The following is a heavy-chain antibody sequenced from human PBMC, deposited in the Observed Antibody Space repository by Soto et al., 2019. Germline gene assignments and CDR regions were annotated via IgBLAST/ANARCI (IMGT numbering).Heavy chain of an antibody. CDR3: ARDMYSSDYFVKWFEL. Sequence: QVRLVESGGGVVQPGRSLRLSCTASGFSFSSYAMYWFRQPPGKGLEWVAVISKDGMNKNYADSVKGRVTVSRDNANYSLDLQLNSLRGEDTALYYCARDMYSSDYFVKWFELWVQGTLVTVSS. D-gene: IGHD6-19*01. J-gene: IGHJ5*02. V-gene: IGHV3-30*04. CDR1: GFSFSSYA. CDR2: ISKDGMNK.